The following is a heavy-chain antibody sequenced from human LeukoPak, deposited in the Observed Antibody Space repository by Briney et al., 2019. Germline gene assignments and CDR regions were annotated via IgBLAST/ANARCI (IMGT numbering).Heavy chain of an antibody. V-gene: IGHV3-7*01. D-gene: IGHD1-1*01. CDR3: ARTTV. J-gene: IGHJ6*04. Sequence: GGSLRLSCAASGFSFTTWMSWVRQAPGKGLEWVANIKQDGSNKYYVDSVKGRFTISRDNAKNSLYLQMNSLRAEDTAVYYCARTTVWGKGTTVTVSS. CDR1: GFSFTTW. CDR2: IKQDGSNK.